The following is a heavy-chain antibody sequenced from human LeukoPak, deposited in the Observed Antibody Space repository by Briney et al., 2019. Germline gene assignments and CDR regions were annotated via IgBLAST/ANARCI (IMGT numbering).Heavy chain of an antibody. CDR1: GGTLSSYA. V-gene: IGHV1-69*04. Sequence: ASVKVSCKASGGTLSSYAISWVRQAPGQGLEWMGRIIPILGIANYAQKFQGRVTITADKSTSTAYMELSSLRSEDTAVYYCARDNRNIVVVPAAIPRYYGMDVWGHGTTVTVSS. J-gene: IGHJ6*02. D-gene: IGHD2-2*01. CDR2: IIPILGIA. CDR3: ARDNRNIVVVPAAIPRYYGMDV.